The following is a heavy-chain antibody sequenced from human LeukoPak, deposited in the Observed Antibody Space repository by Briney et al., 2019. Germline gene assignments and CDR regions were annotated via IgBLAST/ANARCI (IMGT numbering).Heavy chain of an antibody. J-gene: IGHJ3*02. CDR3: AREDAEQMDNSFDI. V-gene: IGHV4-39*07. D-gene: IGHD5-24*01. CDR2: VYYIGST. Sequence: WETLPLTCTVSGDSISRSSDYWGWIRQPPGKGPEWIGSVYYIGSTFYNPSLKSRLTISIDTSKNQFSLKLRSVTAADTAVYYCAREDAEQMDNSFDIWGQGTMVTVSS. CDR1: GDSISRSSDY.